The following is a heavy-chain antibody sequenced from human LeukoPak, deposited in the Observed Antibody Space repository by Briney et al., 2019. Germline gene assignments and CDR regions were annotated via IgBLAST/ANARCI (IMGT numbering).Heavy chain of an antibody. CDR3: ATDIVVVPAALVDY. Sequence: PGGSLRLSCAASGFTFSSYSMNWVCQAPGKGLEWVSSISSSSSYIYYADSVKGRFTISRDNAKNSLYLQMNSLRAEDTAVYYCATDIVVVPAALVDYWGQGTLVTVSS. D-gene: IGHD2-2*01. J-gene: IGHJ4*02. CDR2: ISSSSSYI. V-gene: IGHV3-21*01. CDR1: GFTFSSYS.